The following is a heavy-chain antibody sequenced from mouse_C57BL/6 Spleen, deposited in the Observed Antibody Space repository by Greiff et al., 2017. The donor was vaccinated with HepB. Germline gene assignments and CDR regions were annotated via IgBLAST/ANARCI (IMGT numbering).Heavy chain of an antibody. D-gene: IGHD1-1*01. J-gene: IGHJ4*01. CDR2: INPNNGGT. CDR3: ARRRDYYGSSYSYAMDY. CDR1: GYTFTDYN. V-gene: IGHV1-22*01. Sequence: EVKLQESGPELVKPGASVKMSCKASGYTFTDYNMHWVKQSHGKSLEWIGYINPNNGGTSYNQKFKGKATLTVNKSSSTAYMELRSLTSEDSAVYYCARRRDYYGSSYSYAMDYWGQGTSVTVSS.